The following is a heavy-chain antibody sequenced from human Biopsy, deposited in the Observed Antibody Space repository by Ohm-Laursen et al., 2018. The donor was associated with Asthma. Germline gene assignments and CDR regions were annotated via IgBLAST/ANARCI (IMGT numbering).Heavy chain of an antibody. CDR3: ARASTAHFYYEMDV. V-gene: IGHV4-30-4*01. D-gene: IGHD5/OR15-5a*01. J-gene: IGHJ6*02. CDR1: GGSIRSGAYY. Sequence: TLSLTCTVTGGSIRSGAYYWVWIRQPPGKGLEWIGYKYNRGSTHYNPSLKSRVILSVYTSKNQFSLNLSSATAADTAVYFCARASTAHFYYEMDVWGQGTTVTVSS. CDR2: KYNRGST.